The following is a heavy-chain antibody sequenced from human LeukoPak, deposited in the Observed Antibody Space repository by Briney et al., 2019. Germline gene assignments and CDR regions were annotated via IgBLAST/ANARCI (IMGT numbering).Heavy chain of an antibody. D-gene: IGHD5-12*01. CDR3: ARRALGPIGAFDH. CDR2: IGTRGRPL. CDR1: GFTLRDHY. V-gene: IGHV3-11*01. J-gene: IGHJ4*02. Sequence: PGGSLRLSCAVYGFTLRDHYMAWIRQAPGQGLEWIAYIGTRGRPLYFADSVKGRFTVSRDDGQNSLFLQMESLTVEDTAMYYCARRALGPIGAFDHWGQGALVTVSS.